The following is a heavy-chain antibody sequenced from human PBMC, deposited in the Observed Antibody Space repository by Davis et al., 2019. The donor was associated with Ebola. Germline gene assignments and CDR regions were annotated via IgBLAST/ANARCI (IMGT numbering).Heavy chain of an antibody. CDR1: GFTFSSYG. CDR2: IWYDGSNK. D-gene: IGHD3-22*01. CDR3: ARGEGYYYDSSGYYKTKNFDY. Sequence: GGSLRLSCAASGFTFSSYGMHWVRQAPGKGLEWVAVIWYDGSNKYYADSVKGRFTISRDNSKNTLYLQMNSLRAEDTAVYYCARGEGYYYDSSGYYKTKNFDYWGQGTLVTVSS. J-gene: IGHJ4*02. V-gene: IGHV3-33*01.